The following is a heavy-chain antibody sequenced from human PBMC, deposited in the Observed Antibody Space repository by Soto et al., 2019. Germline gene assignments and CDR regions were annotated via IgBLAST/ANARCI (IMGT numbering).Heavy chain of an antibody. V-gene: IGHV4-39*07. J-gene: IGHJ4*02. CDR1: GGSISSSSYY. CDR2: IYYSGST. CDR3: ARTIFGVDYYFDY. D-gene: IGHD3-3*01. Sequence: SETLSLTCTVSGGSISSSSYYWGWIRQPPGKGLEWIGSIYYSGSTYYNPSLKSRVTISVDKSKNQFSLKLSSVTAADTAVHYGARTIFGVDYYFDYWGQGTLVTVSS.